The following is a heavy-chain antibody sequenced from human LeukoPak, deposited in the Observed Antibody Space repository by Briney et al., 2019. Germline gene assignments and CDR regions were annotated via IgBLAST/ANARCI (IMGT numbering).Heavy chain of an antibody. J-gene: IGHJ3*02. CDR2: IYHSGST. D-gene: IGHD6-13*01. V-gene: IGHV4-38-2*02. Sequence: KPSETLSLTCAVSGYSISSGYYWGWIRQPPGKGLEWIGSIYHSGSTYYNPSLKSRVTISVDTSKNQFPLKLSSVTAADTAVYYCAREYSSSPEYAFDIWGQGTMVTVSS. CDR1: GYSISSGYY. CDR3: AREYSSSPEYAFDI.